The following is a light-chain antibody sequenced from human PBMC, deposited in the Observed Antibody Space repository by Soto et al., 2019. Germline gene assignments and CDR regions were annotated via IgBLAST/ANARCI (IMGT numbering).Light chain of an antibody. J-gene: IGKJ1*01. V-gene: IGKV1-5*03. CDR1: QSISSW. CDR2: KAS. Sequence: DIQMTQSPSTLSASVGDRVTITCRASQSISSWLAWYQQKPGKAPKLLIYKASSLQSGVPSRFSGSGSGTEFTLTISSLQPDGFATYYCQQYSSYFWTFGQGTKVDIK. CDR3: QQYSSYFWT.